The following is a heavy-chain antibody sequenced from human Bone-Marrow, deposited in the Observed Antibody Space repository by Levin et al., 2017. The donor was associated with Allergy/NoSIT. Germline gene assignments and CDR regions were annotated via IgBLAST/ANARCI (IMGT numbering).Heavy chain of an antibody. CDR1: GGSIGRESYC. Sequence: SETLSLTCSVSGGSIGRESYCWGWIRQSPGKGLEWIGTFYYNGHTYYNPSLKGRVTISVDTSKNQFSLNLTSVTAADTAVYYCARAYFFNSGIRVRFDYWGQGALVIVSS. V-gene: IGHV4-39*01. D-gene: IGHD3-10*01. J-gene: IGHJ4*02. CDR3: ARAYFFNSGIRVRFDY. CDR2: FYYNGHT.